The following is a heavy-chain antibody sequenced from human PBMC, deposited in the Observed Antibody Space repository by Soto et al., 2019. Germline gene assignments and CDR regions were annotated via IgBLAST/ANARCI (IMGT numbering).Heavy chain of an antibody. CDR1: GLSFSRFA. CDR3: ARLFGGDNENLDDEFDM. J-gene: IGHJ3*02. D-gene: IGHD3-10*02. CDR2: ITYDGSNQ. V-gene: IGHV3-30-3*01. Sequence: QVQLLQSGGGVVQPGRSLRLSCAGSGLSFSRFAIHWVRQAPGKGLEWVAVITYDGSNQYYADHVQGRFTVSRDKSKRTVYLQMNSLRSKDRAVYYCARLFGGDNENLDDEFDMWGRGTMVPVSS.